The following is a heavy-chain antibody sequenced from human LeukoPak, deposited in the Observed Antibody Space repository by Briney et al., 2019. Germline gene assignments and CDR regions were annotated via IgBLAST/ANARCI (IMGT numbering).Heavy chain of an antibody. CDR1: GFTFSSNY. CDR2: IYSGGTT. Sequence: PGGSLRLSCAASGFTFSSNYMSWVREAPGEGLEWVSVIYSGGTTYYANSVKGRFTISRDNSKNTLYLQMNSLRAEDTAVYYCARGAAGGVWGQGTLLTVPS. D-gene: IGHD6-13*01. CDR3: ARGAAGGV. J-gene: IGHJ4*02. V-gene: IGHV3-66*01.